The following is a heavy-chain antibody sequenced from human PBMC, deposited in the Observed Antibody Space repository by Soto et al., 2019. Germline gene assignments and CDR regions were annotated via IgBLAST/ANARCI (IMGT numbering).Heavy chain of an antibody. D-gene: IGHD2-2*01. V-gene: IGHV1-69*06. Sequence: QVQLVQSGAEVKKPGSSVKVSCKASGGTFSSYAISWVRQAPGQGLEWMGGIIPIFGTANYAQKFQGRVTITADKSTSTAYMELRSLRSEDTAVYYCARVRGVYCSSTSCYLNYYYGMDVWGQGTTVTVSS. J-gene: IGHJ6*02. CDR3: ARVRGVYCSSTSCYLNYYYGMDV. CDR1: GGTFSSYA. CDR2: IIPIFGTA.